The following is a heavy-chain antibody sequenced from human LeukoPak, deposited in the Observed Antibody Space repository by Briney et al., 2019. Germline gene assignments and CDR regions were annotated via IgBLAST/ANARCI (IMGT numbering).Heavy chain of an antibody. V-gene: IGHV4-39*01. D-gene: IGHD6-6*01. CDR2: IYYSGST. CDR3: ARRGIATRTSLFDY. J-gene: IGHJ4*02. CDR1: GGSISSGGYY. Sequence: PSETLSLTCTVSGGSISSGGYYWSWIRQPPGKGLEWIGSIYYSGSTYYNPSLKSRVTISVDTSKNQFSLKLSSVTAADTAVYYCARRGIATRTSLFDYWGQGTLVTVSS.